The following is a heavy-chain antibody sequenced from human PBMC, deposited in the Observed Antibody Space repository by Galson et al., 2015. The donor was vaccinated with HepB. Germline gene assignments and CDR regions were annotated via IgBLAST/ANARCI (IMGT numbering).Heavy chain of an antibody. J-gene: IGHJ2*01. CDR2: IYHSGST. CDR1: GGSISSGGYS. D-gene: IGHD3-10*01. CDR3: ARTPKNTGWYFDL. Sequence: TLSLTCTASGGSISSGGYSWSWIRQPPGKGLEWTGYIYHSGSTYYNPSLKSRVTISVDRSKNQFSLKLSSVTAADTAVYYCARTPKNTGWYFDLWGRGTLVTVSS. V-gene: IGHV4-30-2*01.